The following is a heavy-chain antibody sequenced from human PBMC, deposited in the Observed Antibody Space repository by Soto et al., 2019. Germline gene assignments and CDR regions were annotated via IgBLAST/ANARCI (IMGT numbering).Heavy chain of an antibody. J-gene: IGHJ4*02. CDR3: ARDAPSGGTCQDY. CDR1: GFIFSVYS. V-gene: IGHV3-21*01. CDR2: ISSSSSYI. Sequence: GGSLRLSCAASGFIFSVYSMNWVRQTPGKGLEWVSSISSSSSYISYADSLKGRFTISRDNAKNSLYLQMNSLRAEDTAVYYCARDAPSGGTCQDYWGQGTLVTVSS. D-gene: IGHD2-15*01.